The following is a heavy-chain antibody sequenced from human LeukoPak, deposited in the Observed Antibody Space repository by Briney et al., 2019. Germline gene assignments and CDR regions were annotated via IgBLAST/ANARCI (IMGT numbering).Heavy chain of an antibody. CDR2: ISSSGNTI. CDR3: ARYNYGAFDQ. CDR1: GFTFSDHY. Sequence: GGSLRLSCAASGFTFSDHYMIWIRQAPGKGLEWVSYISSSGNTIYYADSVKGRFTISRDNTKSSLYMQMNSLRAEDTAVYYCARYNYGAFDQWGQGTRVTVSS. J-gene: IGHJ4*02. D-gene: IGHD5-18*01. V-gene: IGHV3-11*04.